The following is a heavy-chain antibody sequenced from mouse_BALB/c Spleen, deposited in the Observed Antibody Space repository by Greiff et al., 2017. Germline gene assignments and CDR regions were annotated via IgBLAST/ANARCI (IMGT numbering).Heavy chain of an antibody. Sequence: DVMLVESGGGLVKPGGSLKLSCAASGFTFSSFGMHWVRQAPEKGLEWVAYISSGSSTIYYADTVKGRFTISRDNPKNTLFLQMTSLRSEDTAMYYCAREERYGGYYFDYWGQGTTLTVSS. CDR2: ISSGSSTI. V-gene: IGHV5-17*02. D-gene: IGHD2-14*01. CDR1: GFTFSSFG. J-gene: IGHJ2*01. CDR3: AREERYGGYYFDY.